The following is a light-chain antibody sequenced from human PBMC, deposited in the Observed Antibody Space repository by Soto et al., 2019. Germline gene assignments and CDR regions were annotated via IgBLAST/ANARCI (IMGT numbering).Light chain of an antibody. CDR3: CSYADSNTYVV. CDR1: SSDVGGYNL. J-gene: IGLJ2*01. V-gene: IGLV2-23*01. Sequence: QSALTQPASVSGSPGQSITICCTGTSSDVGGYNLVSWYQQHPDKAPKLVIYEGSKRPSGVSSRFSGSKSGNTASLTISGLQAEDEAEYYCCSYADSNTYVVFGGGTKLTVL. CDR2: EGS.